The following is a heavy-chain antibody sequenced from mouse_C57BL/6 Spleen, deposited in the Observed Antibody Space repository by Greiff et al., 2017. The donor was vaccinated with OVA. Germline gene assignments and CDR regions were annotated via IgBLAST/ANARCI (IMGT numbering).Heavy chain of an antibody. D-gene: IGHD2-5*01. CDR3: TRSIYSNYLSWFAY. Sequence: QVQLQQSGAELVRPGASVTLSCKASGYTFTDYEMHWVKQTPVHGLEWIGAIDPETGGTAYNQKFKGKAILTADKSSSTAYMELRSLTSEDSAVYYCTRSIYSNYLSWFAYWGQGTLVTVSA. CDR2: IDPETGGT. J-gene: IGHJ3*01. V-gene: IGHV1-15*01. CDR1: GYTFTDYE.